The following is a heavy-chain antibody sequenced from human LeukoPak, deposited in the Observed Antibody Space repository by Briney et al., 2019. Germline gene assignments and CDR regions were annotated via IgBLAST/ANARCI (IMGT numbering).Heavy chain of an antibody. CDR1: GYTFTSYY. Sequence: ASVKVSCKASGYTFTSYYIHWVRQAPGQGLEWMGIINPSGGSTSYAQKFQGRVTMTRDMSTSTVYMELSSLRSEDTAVYYCARSAEHCNNGVCFTDYYMDVWGKGTTVTVSS. V-gene: IGHV1-46*01. D-gene: IGHD2-8*01. J-gene: IGHJ6*03. CDR3: ARSAEHCNNGVCFTDYYMDV. CDR2: INPSGGST.